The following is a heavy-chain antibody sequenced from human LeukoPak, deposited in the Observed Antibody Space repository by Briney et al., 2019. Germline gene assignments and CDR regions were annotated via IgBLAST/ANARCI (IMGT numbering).Heavy chain of an antibody. CDR1: GASIVRDY. CDR3: AREHRGRDGYTLDY. V-gene: IGHV4-59*12. D-gene: IGHD5-24*01. J-gene: IGHJ4*02. CDR2: VYETGSR. Sequence: PSETLSHTCTVSGASIVRDYWSWVRQPPGTGLQWIGYVYETGSRNYNPSLERRVSISLDRSKNQFSLRLDSVTAADTAMYYCAREHRGRDGYTLDYWGQGILVTVSS.